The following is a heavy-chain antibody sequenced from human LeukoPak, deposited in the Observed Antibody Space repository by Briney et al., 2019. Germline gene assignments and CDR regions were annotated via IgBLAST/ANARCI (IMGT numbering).Heavy chain of an antibody. CDR3: ARDRSVSMGATKEDAFDI. J-gene: IGHJ3*02. CDR2: ISAYNGNT. D-gene: IGHD1-26*01. Sequence: ASVKVSCKASGYTFTGYGISWVRQAPGQGLEWMGWISAYNGNTNYAQKLQGRVTMTTDTSTSTAYMELRSLRSDDTAVYYCARDRSVSMGATKEDAFDIWGQGTMVTVSS. CDR1: GYTFTGYG. V-gene: IGHV1-18*01.